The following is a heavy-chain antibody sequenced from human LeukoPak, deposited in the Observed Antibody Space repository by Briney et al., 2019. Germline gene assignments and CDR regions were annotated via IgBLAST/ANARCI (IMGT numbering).Heavy chain of an antibody. CDR3: ARVGDSGYLDY. D-gene: IGHD1-26*01. V-gene: IGHV4-34*01. CDR1: GGSFSGYY. Sequence: PSETLSLTCAVYGGSFSGYYWSWIRQPPGKGLEWIGEINHSGSTNYNPSLKSRVTISVDTSKNQFSLKLSSVTAADTAVYYCARVGDSGYLDYWGQGTLVTVSS. J-gene: IGHJ4*02. CDR2: INHSGST.